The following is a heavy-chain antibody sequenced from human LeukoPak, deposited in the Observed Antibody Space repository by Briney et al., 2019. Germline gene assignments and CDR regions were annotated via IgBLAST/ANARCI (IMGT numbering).Heavy chain of an antibody. Sequence: SETLSLTCTVSGGSVSSGSYYWSWIRQPPGKGLEWIGYIYYSGSTYYNPSLKSRVTISVDTSKNQFSLKLSSVTAADTAVYYCASKDVDTAMDTWGQGTLVTVSS. CDR3: ASKDVDTAMDT. V-gene: IGHV4-30-4*08. J-gene: IGHJ5*02. CDR1: GGSVSSGSYY. D-gene: IGHD5-18*01. CDR2: IYYSGST.